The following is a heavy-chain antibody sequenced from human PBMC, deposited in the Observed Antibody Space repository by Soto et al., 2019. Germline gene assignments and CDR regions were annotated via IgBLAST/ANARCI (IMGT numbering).Heavy chain of an antibody. V-gene: IGHV4-59*01. J-gene: IGHJ6*02. CDR3: DRADPYSSSWYGGYYYYYYGMDV. CDR1: GGSISSYY. D-gene: IGHD6-13*01. CDR2: NYYSGST. Sequence: PSETLSLTCTVSGGSISSYYWSWIRQPPGKGLEWIGYNYYSGSTNYNPSLKSRVTISVDTSKNQFSLKLSSVTAADTAVYYCDRADPYSSSWYGGYYYYYYGMDVWGQGTTVTVS.